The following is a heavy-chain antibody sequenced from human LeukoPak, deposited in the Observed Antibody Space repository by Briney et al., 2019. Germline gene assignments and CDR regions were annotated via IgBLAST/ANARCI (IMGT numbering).Heavy chain of an antibody. CDR1: GYTLTELS. CDR2: FDPEDGET. V-gene: IGHV1-24*01. Sequence: ASVKVSCKVSGYTLTELSMHWVRQAPGKGLEWMGGFDPEDGETIYAQKFQGRVTMTEDTSTDTAYMELSSLRSDDTAVYYCARGAAVLRYFDWLLFRGIDYWGQGTLVTVSS. CDR3: ARGAAVLRYFDWLLFRGIDY. J-gene: IGHJ4*02. D-gene: IGHD3-9*01.